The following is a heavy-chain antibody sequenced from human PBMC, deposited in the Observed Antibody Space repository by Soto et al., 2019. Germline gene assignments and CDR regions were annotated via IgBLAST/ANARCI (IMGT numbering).Heavy chain of an antibody. Sequence: PSETLSLTCAVSGGSISSSNWWSWVRQPPGKGLEWIGEIYHSGSTNYNPSLKSRVTISVDKSKNQFSLKLSSVTAADTAVYYCAGLYYYGSEEPGRDYWGQGTLVTVSS. CDR1: GGSISSSNW. D-gene: IGHD3-10*01. CDR2: IYHSGST. J-gene: IGHJ4*02. CDR3: AGLYYYGSEEPGRDY. V-gene: IGHV4-4*02.